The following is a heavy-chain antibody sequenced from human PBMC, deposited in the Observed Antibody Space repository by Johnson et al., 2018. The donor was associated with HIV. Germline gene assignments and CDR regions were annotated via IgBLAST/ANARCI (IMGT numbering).Heavy chain of an antibody. CDR3: AKVGVGATPSGPGSAFDI. CDR1: GFIFSSYG. Sequence: VQLVESGGGVVQPGRSLRLSCAASGFIFSSYGMHWVRQAPGKGLEWVAVISYDGSNKYYADSVKGRFTISRDNSKNTLYLQMNSLRAEDTAVYYCAKVGVGATPSGPGSAFDIWGQGTMVTVSS. J-gene: IGHJ3*02. V-gene: IGHV3-30*18. D-gene: IGHD1-26*01. CDR2: ISYDGSNK.